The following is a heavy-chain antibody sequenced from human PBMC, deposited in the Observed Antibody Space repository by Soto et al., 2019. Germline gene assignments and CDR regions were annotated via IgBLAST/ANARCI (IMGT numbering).Heavy chain of an antibody. CDR2: IQQDGSEK. D-gene: IGHD2-2*02. CDR1: GFTFTSYS. CDR3: ARDLPGYCTTTDCYSYFDY. J-gene: IGHJ4*02. Sequence: GGSLRLSCAVSGFTFTSYSMSWVRQAPGEGLEWVANIQQDGSEKYYVDSVKGRFTISRDNAKNSLYLQMNSLRAEDTAVYYCARDLPGYCTTTDCYSYFDYWGQGTMVTVYS. V-gene: IGHV3-7*03.